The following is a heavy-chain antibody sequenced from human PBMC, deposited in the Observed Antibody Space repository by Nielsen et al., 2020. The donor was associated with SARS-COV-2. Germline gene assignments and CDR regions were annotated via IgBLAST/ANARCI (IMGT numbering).Heavy chain of an antibody. CDR1: GGSISSGGYY. CDR2: IYYSGST. Sequence: SETLSLTCTVSGGSISSGGYYWSWIRQHPGKGLEWIGYIYYSGSTYYNPSLKSRVTISVDTSKNQFSLKLSSVTAADTAVYYCAREREKGGILLHYYYGMDVWGQGTTVTVSS. V-gene: IGHV4-31*03. D-gene: IGHD1-26*01. J-gene: IGHJ6*02. CDR3: AREREKGGILLHYYYGMDV.